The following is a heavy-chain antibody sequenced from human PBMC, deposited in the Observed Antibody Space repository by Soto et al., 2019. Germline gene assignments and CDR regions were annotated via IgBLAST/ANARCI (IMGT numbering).Heavy chain of an antibody. D-gene: IGHD2-2*03. V-gene: IGHV1-2*04. CDR1: GYTFTGYY. Sequence: ASVKVSCKASGYTFTGYYMHWVRQAPGQGLEWMGWINPNSGGTNYAQKFQGWVTMTRDTSISTAYMELSRLRSDDTAVYYCAIVQAGGYCSSTSCHADAFDIWGQGTMVTVS. CDR3: AIVQAGGYCSSTSCHADAFDI. J-gene: IGHJ3*02. CDR2: INPNSGGT.